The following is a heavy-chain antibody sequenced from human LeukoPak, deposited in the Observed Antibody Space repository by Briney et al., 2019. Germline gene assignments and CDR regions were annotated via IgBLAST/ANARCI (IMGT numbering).Heavy chain of an antibody. CDR2: ISGSGDST. J-gene: IGHJ5*02. CDR3: AKNAGLGYCTSTSCPFDP. CDR1: GFTFSHSA. V-gene: IGHV3-23*01. D-gene: IGHD2-2*01. Sequence: PGGSLRLSCAASGFTFSHSAMNWVRQAPGKGLEWVSAISGSGDSTHYADSVKGRFTISRDNSKNTVFPQMNSLTAEDTAVYYCAKNAGLGYCTSTSCPFDPWGQGTLVTVSS.